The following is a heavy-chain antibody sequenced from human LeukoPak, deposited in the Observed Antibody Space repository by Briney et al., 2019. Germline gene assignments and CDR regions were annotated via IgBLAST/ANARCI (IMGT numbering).Heavy chain of an antibody. CDR1: GYTFTTYG. CDR3: AREPGGTYYDSSGHPVYWFFDL. Sequence: ASVKVSCKASGYTFTTYGISWVRQAPGQGLEWMGWISAYNGNTNYAQKLQGRVTMTTDTSTSTAYMELRSLRSDDTAVYYCAREPGGTYYDSSGHPVYWFFDLWGRGTLATVSS. CDR2: ISAYNGNT. D-gene: IGHD3-22*01. J-gene: IGHJ2*01. V-gene: IGHV1-18*01.